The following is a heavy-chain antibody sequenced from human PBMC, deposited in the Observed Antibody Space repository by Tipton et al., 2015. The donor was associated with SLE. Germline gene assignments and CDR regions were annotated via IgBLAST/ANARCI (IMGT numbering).Heavy chain of an antibody. CDR2: IYYSGST. V-gene: IGHV4-59*08. CDR3: ARHGGLPRVNGMDV. J-gene: IGHJ6*02. D-gene: IGHD3-16*01. CDR1: GDSIGTYF. Sequence: LRLSCTVSGDSIGTYFWSWIRQSPGEGLEWIGYIYYSGSTTYNPSLKSRVTLSVDTSQNQFSLRLSSVTAADTAVYYCARHGGLPRVNGMDVWGQGTTVTVSS.